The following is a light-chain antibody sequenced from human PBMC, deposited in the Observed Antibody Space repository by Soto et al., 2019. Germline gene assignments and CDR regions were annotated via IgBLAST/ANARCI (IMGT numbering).Light chain of an antibody. J-gene: IGKJ5*01. Sequence: IQMTQSPSSLSASVGDRVTLTCRASQGIRSALAWYQQKPGQAPKVVIYAASILQSGVPPRFSGSGSGADFTLTISSLQPEDFATYYCVQDYHSPITFVQGTRRDIK. CDR1: QGIRSA. CDR2: AAS. V-gene: IGKV1-6*01. CDR3: VQDYHSPIT.